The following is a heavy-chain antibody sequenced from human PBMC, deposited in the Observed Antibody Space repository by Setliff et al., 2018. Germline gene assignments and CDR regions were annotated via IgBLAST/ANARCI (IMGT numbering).Heavy chain of an antibody. D-gene: IGHD2-21*02. J-gene: IGHJ4*02. CDR3: ARDLGHGGDSDY. Sequence: PSETLSLTCTVSGYSISSGYIWGWIRQPPGKGLEWVGNIGHTGSINYNPSLKSRLTISRDTSKNQVSLKLNSVTATDTAVYYCARDLGHGGDSDYWGQGIQVTVSS. CDR2: IGHTGSI. V-gene: IGHV4-38-2*02. CDR1: GYSISSGYI.